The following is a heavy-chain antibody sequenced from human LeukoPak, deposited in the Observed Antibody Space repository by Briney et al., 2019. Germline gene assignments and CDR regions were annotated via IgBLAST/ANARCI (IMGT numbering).Heavy chain of an antibody. J-gene: IGHJ4*02. CDR2: ISCSASST. V-gene: IGHV3-23*01. Sequence: PGGALRLSCAASGFTFSSYAMSWVRQAPGKGVEWVSAISCSASSTYYSHSVKALFTISRDNSKTTLYLQMNSLRAEDTAVYYCAKTSPYYYDSSGASLDYWGQGTLVTVSS. D-gene: IGHD3-22*01. CDR1: GFTFSSYA. CDR3: AKTSPYYYDSSGASLDY.